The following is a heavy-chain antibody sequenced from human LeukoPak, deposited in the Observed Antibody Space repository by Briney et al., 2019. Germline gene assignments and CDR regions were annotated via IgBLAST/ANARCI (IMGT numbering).Heavy chain of an antibody. Sequence: GSLRLSCAASRFTFSSYWMHWVRQAPGKGLEWIGSIYYSGSTYYNPSLKSRVTISVNTSKNQFSLKLSSLAAADTAVYYCARQGGLLLDPYDAFDIWGQGTMVTVSS. CDR2: IYYSGST. V-gene: IGHV4-39*01. CDR1: RFTFSSYW. J-gene: IGHJ3*02. D-gene: IGHD3-10*01. CDR3: ARQGGLLLDPYDAFDI.